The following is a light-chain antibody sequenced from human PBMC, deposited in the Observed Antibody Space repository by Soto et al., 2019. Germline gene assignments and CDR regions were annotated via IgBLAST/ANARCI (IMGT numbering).Light chain of an antibody. V-gene: IGKV3-20*01. CDR1: QSVSSS. J-gene: IGKJ1*01. Sequence: EIVLTQSPGTLFLSPGERATLSCRASQSVSSSLAWYQQKPGQAPRLLIAGASSRATGIPDRFSGSGSGTDFTLTISRLEPEDFAVYYCQQYAGSPQAFGQGTKVEIK. CDR3: QQYAGSPQA. CDR2: GAS.